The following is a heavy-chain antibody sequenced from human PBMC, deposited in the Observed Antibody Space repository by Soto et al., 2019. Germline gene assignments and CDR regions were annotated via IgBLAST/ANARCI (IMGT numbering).Heavy chain of an antibody. D-gene: IGHD3-9*01. CDR1: GYIFNNYG. CDR3: ARDIDFDIDY. Sequence: QVQLVQSGAEVQKPGASVKVSCKASGYIFNNYGISWVRQAPGQGLEWMGWIYSKEGKINFAQSFQGRVTMTTDTSTSTAYIELRSLRFDDSAVYFCARDIDFDIDYWGQRTLVTVSS. CDR2: IYSKEGKI. J-gene: IGHJ4*02. V-gene: IGHV1-18*01.